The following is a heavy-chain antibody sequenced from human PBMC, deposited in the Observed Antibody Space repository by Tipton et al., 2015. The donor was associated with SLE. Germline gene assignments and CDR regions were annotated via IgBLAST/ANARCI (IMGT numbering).Heavy chain of an antibody. CDR2: IKQDGSEK. Sequence: SPRLSCAASGFTFSSYWMSWVRQAPGKGLEWVANIKQDGSEKYYVDSVKGRFTISRDNAKNSLYLQMNSLRAEDTAVYYCASGNYEGSFDYWGQGTLVTVSS. V-gene: IGHV3-7*01. CDR1: GFTFSSYW. J-gene: IGHJ4*02. CDR3: ASGNYEGSFDY. D-gene: IGHD1-7*01.